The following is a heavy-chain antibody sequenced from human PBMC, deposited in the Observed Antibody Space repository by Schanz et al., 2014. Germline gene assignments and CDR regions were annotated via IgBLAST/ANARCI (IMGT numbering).Heavy chain of an antibody. CDR2: INPSGGGT. CDR1: GYTFTSYD. CDR3: ARVQDDILTGSEYYYGMDV. J-gene: IGHJ6*02. D-gene: IGHD3-9*01. V-gene: IGHV1-46*01. Sequence: QVQLIQSGAEVKKPGASVKVSCTASGYTFTSYDINWVRQAPGQGLEWMGMINPSGGGTSYALRFQDRVTVTRDTSRSTVYMELRSLRSDDTAVYYCARVQDDILTGSEYYYGMDVWGQGTTVTVSS.